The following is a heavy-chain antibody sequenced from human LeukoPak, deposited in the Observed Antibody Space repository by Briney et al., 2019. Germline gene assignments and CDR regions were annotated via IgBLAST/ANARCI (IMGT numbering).Heavy chain of an antibody. CDR1: GFTFSSYA. D-gene: IGHD3-22*01. V-gene: IGHV3-33*01. CDR3: ARAFGASSGYSVDY. J-gene: IGHJ4*02. CDR2: IWYDGSNK. Sequence: GRSLRLSCAASGFTFSSYAMHWVRQAPGKGLEWVTVIWYDGSNKHYADSVKGRFTISRDNSKNTLYLQMDSLRAEDTAVYYCARAFGASSGYSVDYWGPGTLITVSS.